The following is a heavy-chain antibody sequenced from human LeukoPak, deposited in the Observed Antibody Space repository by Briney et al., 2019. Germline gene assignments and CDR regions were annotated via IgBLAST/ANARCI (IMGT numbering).Heavy chain of an antibody. CDR3: ARGRMAVAGSYEY. Sequence: PGGSLRLSCAASGFTFDDYGMSWVRQAPGKGLEWVSGINWNGGSTGYADSVKGRFTISRDNAKNSLFLEMNSLRAEDTAVYYCARGRMAVAGSYEYWGQGTLVTVSS. D-gene: IGHD6-19*01. V-gene: IGHV3-20*04. CDR2: INWNGGST. J-gene: IGHJ4*02. CDR1: GFTFDDYG.